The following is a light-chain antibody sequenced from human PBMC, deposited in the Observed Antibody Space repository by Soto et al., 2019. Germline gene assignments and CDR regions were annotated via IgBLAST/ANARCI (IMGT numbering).Light chain of an antibody. V-gene: IGKV3-15*01. CDR2: VAS. J-gene: IGKJ4*01. CDR1: QSVNSN. Sequence: EIVMTQSPVTLSVSPGDRATLSCRASQSVNSNLAWYQQKPGQTPKLLIYVASTRATGIPARFGGGGSGTEFTLTSSLLQSEYFAVYYWQQYNVWPLTFGGGTKVEFK. CDR3: QQYNVWPLT.